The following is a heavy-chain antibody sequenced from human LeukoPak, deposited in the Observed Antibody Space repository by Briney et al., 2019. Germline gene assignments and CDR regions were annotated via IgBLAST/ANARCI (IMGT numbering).Heavy chain of an antibody. J-gene: IGHJ6*03. CDR3: ARVPRFLEWLPYYYYYMDV. Sequence: ASVKVSCKASGYTFTSYGISWVRQAPGQGLEWMGWINPNSGGTNYAQKFQGRVTMTRDTSISTAYMELSRLRSDDTAVYYCARVPRFLEWLPYYYYYMDVWGKGTTVTVSS. D-gene: IGHD3-3*01. CDR2: INPNSGGT. CDR1: GYTFTSYG. V-gene: IGHV1-2*02.